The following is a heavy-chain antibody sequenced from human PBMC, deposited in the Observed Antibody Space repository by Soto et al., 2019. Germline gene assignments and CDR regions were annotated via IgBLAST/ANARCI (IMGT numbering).Heavy chain of an antibody. CDR3: ARIASTGCYIRGHFDH. V-gene: IGHV3-23*01. Sequence: EVHLLESGGGLVQPGGSVRLSCAASGFTFSDYAMTWVRQAPGRGLECVSAIGGNGALTYYADSVKGLFTISRDNYKKLVSLRMTRRRGDDTAIYYCARIASTGCYIRGHFDHWGQGTLLTVS. J-gene: IGHJ4*02. D-gene: IGHD6-19*01. CDR1: GFTFSDYA. CDR2: IGGNGALT.